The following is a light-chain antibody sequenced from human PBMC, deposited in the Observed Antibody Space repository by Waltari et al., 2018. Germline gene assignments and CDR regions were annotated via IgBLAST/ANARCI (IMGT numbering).Light chain of an antibody. CDR2: DSS. CDR3: QHSFGNPPWT. J-gene: IGKJ1*01. CDR1: QFINTY. Sequence: DILMAQSPSSLSASIGDRLTITCRASQFINTYLNWYQHKPGEAPKLLMYDSSTLQIGVPSRFSGSGSGTDVTLTISSLQPEDIATYYCQHSFGNPPWTFGRGTKV. V-gene: IGKV1-39*01.